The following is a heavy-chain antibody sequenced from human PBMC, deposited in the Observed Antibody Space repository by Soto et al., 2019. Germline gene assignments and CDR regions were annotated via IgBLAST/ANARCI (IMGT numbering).Heavy chain of an antibody. CDR2: IKQDGSEK. CDR1: GFTFSSYW. CDR3: ARVRGYSYGEPYYYYYYMDV. Sequence: GGSLRLSCAASGFTFSSYWMSWVRQAPGKGLEWVANIKQDGSEKYYVDSVKGRFTISRDNAKNSLYLQMNSLRAEDTAVYYCARVRGYSYGEPYYYYYYMDVWGKGTTVTVSS. J-gene: IGHJ6*03. V-gene: IGHV3-7*01. D-gene: IGHD5-18*01.